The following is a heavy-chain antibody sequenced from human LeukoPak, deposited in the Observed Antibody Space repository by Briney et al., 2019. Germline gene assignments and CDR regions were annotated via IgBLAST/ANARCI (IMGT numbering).Heavy chain of an antibody. CDR3: VRENHGSFDY. Sequence: GGSLRLSCAASGFSFSRYYVNWVRQAPGKGLEWVSCISSSSTYIYYADSVRGRFAISRDNAKSSLYLQMNSLRAEDTAVYYCVRENHGSFDYWGQGSLVTVS. V-gene: IGHV3-21*01. CDR1: GFSFSRYY. CDR2: ISSSSTYI. D-gene: IGHD1-14*01. J-gene: IGHJ4*02.